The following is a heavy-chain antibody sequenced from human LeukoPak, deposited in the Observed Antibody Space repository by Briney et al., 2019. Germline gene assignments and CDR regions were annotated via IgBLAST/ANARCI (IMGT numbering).Heavy chain of an antibody. Sequence: SETLSLTCAVYGRSFSGYYWTWIRQTPGKGLEWIGEINHSGITDYNPSLKSRVTMSVDTSKNQFSLKLSSVTAADTAVYYCARDTYYYGSGTYYFNYWGQGTLVTVSS. CDR1: GRSFSGYY. CDR3: ARDTYYYGSGTYYFNY. J-gene: IGHJ4*02. D-gene: IGHD3-10*01. V-gene: IGHV4-34*10. CDR2: INHSGIT.